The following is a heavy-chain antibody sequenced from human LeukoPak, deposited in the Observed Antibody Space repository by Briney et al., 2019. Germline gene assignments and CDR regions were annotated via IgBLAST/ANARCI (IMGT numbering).Heavy chain of an antibody. CDR2: ISSSGSTI. J-gene: IGHJ4*02. V-gene: IGHV3-48*03. CDR3: ARGSSVYSGVPAGDY. D-gene: IGHD3-10*01. Sequence: QTGGSLRLSCAGSGFTFSHYYIDWVRQAPGKGLEWVSYISSSGSTIYYADSVKGRFTISRDNAKNSLYLQMNSLRAEDTAVYYCARGSSVYSGVPAGDYWGQGTLVTVSS. CDR1: GFTFSHYY.